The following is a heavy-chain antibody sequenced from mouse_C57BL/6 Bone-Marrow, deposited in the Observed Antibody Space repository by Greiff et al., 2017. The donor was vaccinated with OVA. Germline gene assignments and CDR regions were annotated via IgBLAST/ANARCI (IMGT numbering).Heavy chain of an antibody. V-gene: IGHV1-67*01. CDR2: LSTYYGDA. Sequence: QVQLQQSGPELVRPGVSVKLSCKGSGYTFTDYAMHWVKQSHAQSLEWIGVLSTYYGDACYNQKFKDKATMTVDKSSSTAYMELASLTSEDSAVYYCAMCYYDCQFADWGQGTLVTVSA. D-gene: IGHD2-4*01. CDR1: GYTFTDYA. CDR3: AMCYYDCQFAD. J-gene: IGHJ3*01.